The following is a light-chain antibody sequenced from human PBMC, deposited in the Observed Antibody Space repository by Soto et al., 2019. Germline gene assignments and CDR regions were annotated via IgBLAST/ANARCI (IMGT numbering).Light chain of an antibody. Sequence: QSVLIQPPSASGAPGQRVTISCTGSSSNIGAGHDVHWYQQLPGTAPKLLIYGNGNRPSGVPDRFSGSKSGTSASLAIAGLQADGEADYYCQSYDSSLSGSEVFGTGTKVTVL. CDR1: SSNIGAGHD. J-gene: IGLJ1*01. CDR2: GNG. CDR3: QSYDSSLSGSEV. V-gene: IGLV1-40*01.